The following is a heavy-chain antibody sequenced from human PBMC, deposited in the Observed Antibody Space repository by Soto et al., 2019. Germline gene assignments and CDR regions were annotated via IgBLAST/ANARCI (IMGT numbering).Heavy chain of an antibody. J-gene: IGHJ5*01. CDR3: TKGWRPDS. CDR1: GFTFSNYA. V-gene: IGHV3-23*01. D-gene: IGHD6-25*01. Sequence: EVQLLESGGGLVQPGGSLRLSCAASGFTFSNYAMTWVRQAPGKGLECVSTINTSGGNTHYADSVKGRFSVSRDNSKNTLSLQMNSLIAEDTAVYYCTKGWRPDSWGQGTLVTVSS. CDR2: INTSGGNT.